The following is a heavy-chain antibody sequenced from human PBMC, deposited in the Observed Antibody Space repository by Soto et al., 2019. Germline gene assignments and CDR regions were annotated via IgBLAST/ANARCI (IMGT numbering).Heavy chain of an antibody. CDR2: INSDGGII. CDR3: ARDLVKYDRHYCDN. Sequence: VQLVESGGGLVQPGGSLRLSCEASRFSLSTYWMYWVRQAPGKGLMWVSRINSDGGIINYADSVKGRFTISRDNAKNTLYLQMNSLITDDMAVYYCARDLVKYDRHYCDNGGQGTLVTVSS. CDR1: RFSLSTYW. V-gene: IGHV3-74*01. J-gene: IGHJ4*02. D-gene: IGHD3-22*01.